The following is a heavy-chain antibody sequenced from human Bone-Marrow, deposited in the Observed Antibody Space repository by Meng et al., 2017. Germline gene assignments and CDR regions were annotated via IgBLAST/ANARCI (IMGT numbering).Heavy chain of an antibody. Sequence: QVPPVPAEAAVEKPGASVKVFCKPSGYNCPDYYIHWVRRAPGQGLEWMGRINPKSGDTHYAQKFQARVTMTGDTSISTAYMELSGLRSDDTAMYYCARDEDISAAGKLFGDYWGQGTLVTVSS. V-gene: IGHV1-2*06. J-gene: IGHJ4*02. CDR1: GYNCPDYY. CDR3: ARDEDISAAGKLFGDY. CDR2: INPKSGDT. D-gene: IGHD6-25*01.